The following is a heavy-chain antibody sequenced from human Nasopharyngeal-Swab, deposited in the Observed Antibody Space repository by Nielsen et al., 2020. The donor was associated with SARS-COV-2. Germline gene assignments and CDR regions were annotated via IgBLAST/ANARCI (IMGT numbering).Heavy chain of an antibody. CDR3: ASLVVASYFDY. D-gene: IGHD2-15*01. J-gene: IGHJ4*02. V-gene: IGHV3-23*01. CDR2: ISGSGGST. CDR1: GFTFSNYA. Sequence: ETLSLTCAASGFTFSNYALTWVRQAPGKGLEWVSAISGSGGSTYYADSVKGRFTISRDNAKNSLYLQMNSLRAEDTAVYYCASLVVASYFDYWGQGTLVTVSS.